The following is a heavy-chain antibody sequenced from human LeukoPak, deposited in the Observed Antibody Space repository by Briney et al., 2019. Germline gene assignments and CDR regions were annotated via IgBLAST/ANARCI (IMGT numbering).Heavy chain of an antibody. J-gene: IGHJ4*02. Sequence: ASVKVSCKASGGTFSSYAISWVRQAPGQGLEWMGRTIPIFGTANYAQKFQGRVTITTDESTSTAYMELSSLRSEDTAVYYCARGSGYSTYHVDRYYFDYWGQGTLVTVSS. CDR2: TIPIFGTA. V-gene: IGHV1-69*05. CDR1: GGTFSSYA. D-gene: IGHD6-13*01. CDR3: ARGSGYSTYHVDRYYFDY.